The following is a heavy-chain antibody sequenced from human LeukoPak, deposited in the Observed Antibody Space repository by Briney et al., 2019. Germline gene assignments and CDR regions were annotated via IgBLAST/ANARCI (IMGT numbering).Heavy chain of an antibody. D-gene: IGHD2-21*01. CDR3: ARGGVPCGGDCYFDMHLFDY. V-gene: IGHV4-34*01. CDR1: GGSFSGYY. CDR2: INHSGST. J-gene: IGHJ4*02. Sequence: SETLSLTCAVYGGSFSGYYWSWIRQPPGKGLEWIGEINHSGSTYYNPSLKSRVTISVDTSKNQFSLKLSSVTAADTAVYYCARGGVPCGGDCYFDMHLFDYWGQGTLVTVSS.